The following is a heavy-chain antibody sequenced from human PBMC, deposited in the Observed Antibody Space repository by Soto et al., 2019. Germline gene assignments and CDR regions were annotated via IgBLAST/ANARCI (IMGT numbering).Heavy chain of an antibody. J-gene: IGHJ4*02. Sequence: SVKVSCKASGGTFSSYAIGWVRQAPGQGLEWMGGIIPIFGTANYAQKFPGRVTITADESTSTAYMELSSLRSEDTAVYYCAGEMATIIDYWGQGTLVTVSS. CDR1: GGTFSSYA. CDR2: IIPIFGTA. CDR3: AGEMATIIDY. D-gene: IGHD5-12*01. V-gene: IGHV1-69*13.